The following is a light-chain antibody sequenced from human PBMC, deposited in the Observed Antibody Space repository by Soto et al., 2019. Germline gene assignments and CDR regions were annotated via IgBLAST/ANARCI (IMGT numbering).Light chain of an antibody. CDR3: SSYTTTSTVL. V-gene: IGLV2-14*03. J-gene: IGLJ2*01. CDR2: DVN. CDR1: SSDVGAYNF. Sequence: QPASVSGSPGQSITISCTGTSSDVGAYNFVSWYQQHPAKAPKLIIYDVNTRPSGISPRFSGSKSGNTASLTISGLQAEDEANYYCSSYTTTSTVLFGGGTKLTVL.